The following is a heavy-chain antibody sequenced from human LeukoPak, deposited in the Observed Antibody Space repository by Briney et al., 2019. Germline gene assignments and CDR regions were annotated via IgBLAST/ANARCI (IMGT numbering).Heavy chain of an antibody. CDR3: TTGYYYDSSGYYPLYYFDY. CDR2: IKSKTDGGTT. CDR1: GFTFSNAW. V-gene: IGHV3-15*01. Sequence: GGSLRLSCAASGFTFSNAWMSWVRQAPGKGLEWVGCIKSKTDGGTTDYAAPVEGRFTISRDDSKNTLYLQMNSLKTEDTAVYYCTTGYYYDSSGYYPLYYFDYWGQGTLVTVSS. J-gene: IGHJ4*02. D-gene: IGHD3-22*01.